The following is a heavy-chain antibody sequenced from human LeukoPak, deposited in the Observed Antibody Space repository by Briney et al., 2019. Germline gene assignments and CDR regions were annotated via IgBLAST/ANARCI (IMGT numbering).Heavy chain of an antibody. CDR3: ARDSSSWFLDI. CDR2: IIPILGIA. J-gene: IGHJ3*02. D-gene: IGHD6-13*01. V-gene: IGHV1-69*04. CDR1: GGTFSSYA. Sequence: SVKVSCKASGGTFSSYAISWVRQAPGQGLEWMGRIIPILGIANYAQKLQGRVTITADKSTSTAYTELSSLRSEDTAVYYCARDSSSWFLDIWGQGTMVTVSS.